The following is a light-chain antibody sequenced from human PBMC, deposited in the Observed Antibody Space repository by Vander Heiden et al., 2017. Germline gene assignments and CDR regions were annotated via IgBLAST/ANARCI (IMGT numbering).Light chain of an antibody. Sequence: DIVMTQSPLSLPVSPGESASISCRSSQSLLQTNGYCHLEWYQQKPGQSPQLLISLGSIRAFGVPYRFTGSASGTDFILKISRVEAEDAGVYFCMQGRHTPWTFGQGTKVEIK. CDR2: LGS. CDR1: QSLLQTNGYCH. V-gene: IGKV2-28*01. J-gene: IGKJ1*01. CDR3: MQGRHTPWT.